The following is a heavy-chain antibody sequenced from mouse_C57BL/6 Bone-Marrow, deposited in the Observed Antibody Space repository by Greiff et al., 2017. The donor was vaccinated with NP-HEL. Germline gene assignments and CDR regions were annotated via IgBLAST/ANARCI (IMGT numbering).Heavy chain of an antibody. Sequence: VQLQQSGAELVRPGASVKLSCTASGFNIKDDYMHWVKQRPEQGLEWIGWIDPENGDTEYASKFQGKATITADTSSNTAYLQLSSLTSEDTAVYYCTTDYPPFAYWGQGTLVTVSA. J-gene: IGHJ3*01. CDR1: GFNIKDDY. CDR3: TTDYPPFAY. V-gene: IGHV14-4*01. CDR2: IDPENGDT. D-gene: IGHD5-5*01.